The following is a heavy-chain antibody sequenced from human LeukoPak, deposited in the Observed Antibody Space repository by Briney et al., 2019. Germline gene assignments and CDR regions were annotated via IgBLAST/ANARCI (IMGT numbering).Heavy chain of an antibody. D-gene: IGHD1-26*01. CDR2: ISPYTTKT. CDR1: GYTFISYG. Sequence: ASVNVSCKXSGYTFISYGITWVRQAPGQGLERMGWISPYTTKTNYSQSLQGRVTMTTDTSTSTAYMELRSLRSDDTVVYYCAREGGVGPTAPPDYYSYQMDVWGKGTTVTVCS. J-gene: IGHJ6*03. V-gene: IGHV1-18*01. CDR3: AREGGVGPTAPPDYYSYQMDV.